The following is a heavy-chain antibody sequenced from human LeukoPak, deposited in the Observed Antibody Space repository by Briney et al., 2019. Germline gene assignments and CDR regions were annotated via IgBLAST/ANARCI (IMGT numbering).Heavy chain of an antibody. Sequence: SETLSLTCAVYGGSFSGYYWSWLRQPPGKGLEWIGEINHSGSTNCNPSLKSRVTISVDTSKNQFSLKLSSVPAADTAVYYCARGAQSDFWSGYYSPHYNWFDPWGQGTLVTVSS. V-gene: IGHV4-34*01. D-gene: IGHD3-3*01. CDR1: GGSFSGYY. CDR3: ARGAQSDFWSGYYSPHYNWFDP. CDR2: INHSGST. J-gene: IGHJ5*02.